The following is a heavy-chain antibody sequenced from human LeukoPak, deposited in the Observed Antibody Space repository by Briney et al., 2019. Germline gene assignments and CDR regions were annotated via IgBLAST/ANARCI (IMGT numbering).Heavy chain of an antibody. CDR1: GGSISSYY. CDR2: IYTSGST. CDR3: AREWYSGYVPTLYIDY. D-gene: IGHD5-12*01. Sequence: SETLSLTCTVSGGSISSYYWSWIRQPAGKGLEWIGRIYTSGSTNYNPSLKSRVTMSVDTSKNQFSLKLSSVTAADTAVYYCAREWYSGYVPTLYIDYWGQGTLVTVSS. J-gene: IGHJ4*02. V-gene: IGHV4-4*07.